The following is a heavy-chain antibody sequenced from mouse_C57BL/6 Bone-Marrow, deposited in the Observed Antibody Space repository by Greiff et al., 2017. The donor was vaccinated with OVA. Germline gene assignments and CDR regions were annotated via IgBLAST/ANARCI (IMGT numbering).Heavy chain of an antibody. J-gene: IGHJ1*03. D-gene: IGHD4-1*01. CDR3: ASLNWDGYWYFDV. CDR2: ISSGRSTI. CDR1: GFTFSDYG. Sequence: EVKVVESGGGLVKPGGSLKLSCAASGFTFSDYGMHWVRQAPEKGLEWVAYISSGRSTIYYADTVKGRFTISRDNAKNTLFLQMTSLRSEDTAMYYCASLNWDGYWYFDVWGTGTTVTVSS. V-gene: IGHV5-17*01.